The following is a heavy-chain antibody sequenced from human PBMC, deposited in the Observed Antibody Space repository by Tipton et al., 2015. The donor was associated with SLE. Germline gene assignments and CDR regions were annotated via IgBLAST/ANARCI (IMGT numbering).Heavy chain of an antibody. Sequence: SLRLSCAASGFTFSGYSINWVRQAPGKGLEWVSSISSSSSYIYYADSVKGRFTISRDNAKNSLYLQMNSLRAEDTAVYYCARVSSGYYCGDYFDYWGQGTLVTVSS. CDR1: GFTFSGYS. J-gene: IGHJ4*02. CDR3: ARVSSGYYCGDYFDY. V-gene: IGHV3-21*03. CDR2: ISSSSSYI. D-gene: IGHD3-22*01.